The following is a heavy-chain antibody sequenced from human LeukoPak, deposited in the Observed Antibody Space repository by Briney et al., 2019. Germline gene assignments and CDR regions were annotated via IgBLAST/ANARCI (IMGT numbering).Heavy chain of an antibody. CDR3: ARAASCGGDCSSSYLQH. CDR1: GFTFSTYA. J-gene: IGHJ1*01. Sequence: GGSLRLSCAASGFTFSTYAMHWVRQAPGKGLEWVAVISYDGTTKYHADSVKGRFTISRDNSKNPLYLQMNTLRAEDTAVYYCARAASCGGDCSSSYLQHWGQGTLVTVSS. D-gene: IGHD2-21*02. V-gene: IGHV3-30-3*01. CDR2: ISYDGTTK.